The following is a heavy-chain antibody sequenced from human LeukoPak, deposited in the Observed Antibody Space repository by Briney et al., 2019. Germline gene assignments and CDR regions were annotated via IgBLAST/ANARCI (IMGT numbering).Heavy chain of an antibody. CDR3: ARDRFLEWYNWFDP. J-gene: IGHJ5*02. CDR2: INHSGST. CDR1: GGSISSSSYH. D-gene: IGHD3-3*01. Sequence: SETLSLTCIVSGGSISSSSYHWGWIRQPPGKGLEWIGEINHSGSTNYNPSLKSRVTISVDTSKNQFSLKLSSVTAADTAVYYCARDRFLEWYNWFDPWGQGTLVTVSS. V-gene: IGHV4-39*07.